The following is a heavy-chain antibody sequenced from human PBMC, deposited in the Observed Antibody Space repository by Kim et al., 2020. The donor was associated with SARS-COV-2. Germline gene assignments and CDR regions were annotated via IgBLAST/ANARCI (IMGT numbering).Heavy chain of an antibody. D-gene: IGHD2-21*02. Sequence: YDADSERGQFINSRDNAKNSLYLQIHSLRDEDTAVYYCARSIRGGDYVNYWGQGTLVTVSS. J-gene: IGHJ4*02. V-gene: IGHV3-48*02. CDR3: ARSIRGGDYVNY.